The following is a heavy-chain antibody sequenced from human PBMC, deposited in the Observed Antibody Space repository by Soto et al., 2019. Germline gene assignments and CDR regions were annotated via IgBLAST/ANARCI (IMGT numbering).Heavy chain of an antibody. V-gene: IGHV3-11*06. J-gene: IGHJ6*02. CDR2: INSRGTYT. CDR1: GFKFPDYH. CDR3: ACVAPTIFGAQFHQNLVDV. Sequence: QVQLVQSGGGLVEPGGSLRLSCAASGFKFPDYHMTWIRQAQGKGLEWISYINSRGTYTTYADSVRGRFTVSRDNAKNSLSLQMDSLTGEDTAVYYCACVAPTIFGAQFHQNLVDVWGQGNMVTVAS. D-gene: IGHD3-3*01.